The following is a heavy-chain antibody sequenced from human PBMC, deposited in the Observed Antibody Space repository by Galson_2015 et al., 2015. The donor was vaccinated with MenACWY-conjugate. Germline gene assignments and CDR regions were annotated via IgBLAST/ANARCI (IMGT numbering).Heavy chain of an antibody. CDR1: GFTFSNAW. D-gene: IGHD3-10*01. CDR2: IKSKTDGGTT. Sequence: SLRLSCAASGFTFSNAWMNWVRQAPGKGLEWVGRIKSKTDGGTTDYAAPVKGRFTISRDDSKNTLYLQMNSLKTEDTAVYYCWVVSASGSYHLDYWGQGTLVTVSS. V-gene: IGHV3-15*01. CDR3: WVVSASGSYHLDY. J-gene: IGHJ4*02.